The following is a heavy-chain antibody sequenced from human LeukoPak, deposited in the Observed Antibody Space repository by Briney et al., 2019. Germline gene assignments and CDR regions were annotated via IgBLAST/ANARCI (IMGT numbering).Heavy chain of an antibody. CDR3: ARVGLGIDAFDI. V-gene: IGHV3-30*02. CDR1: GFTFSSYG. J-gene: IGHJ3*02. D-gene: IGHD7-27*01. CDR2: IRYDGSNK. Sequence: GGSLRLSCAASGFTFSSYGMHWVRQAPGKGLEWVAFIRYDGSNKYYADSVKGRFTISRDNSKNTLYLQMNSLRAEDTAVYYCARVGLGIDAFDIWGQGTMVTVSS.